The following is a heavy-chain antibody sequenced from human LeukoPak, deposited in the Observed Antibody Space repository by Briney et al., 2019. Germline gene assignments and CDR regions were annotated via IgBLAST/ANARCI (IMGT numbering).Heavy chain of an antibody. CDR3: ARVVYCSSTSCFNYYYYYYMDV. J-gene: IGHJ6*03. CDR1: GGSFSGYY. Sequence: PSETLSLTCAVYGGSFSGYYWSWIRQPPGKGLKWIGEINHSGSTNYNPSLKSRVTISVDTSKNQFSLKLSSVTAADTAVYYCARVVYCSSTSCFNYYYYYYMDVWGKGTTVTVSS. D-gene: IGHD2-2*01. CDR2: INHSGST. V-gene: IGHV4-34*01.